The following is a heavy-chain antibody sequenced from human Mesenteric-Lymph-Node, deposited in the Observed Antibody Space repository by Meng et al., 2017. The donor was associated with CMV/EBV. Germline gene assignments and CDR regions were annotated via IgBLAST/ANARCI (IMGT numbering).Heavy chain of an antibody. V-gene: IGHV1-2*02. J-gene: IGHJ4*02. CDR2: INPNSGDT. CDR1: GGTFSSYA. Sequence: ASVKVSCKASGGTFSSYAISWVRQAPGQGLEWMGWINPNSGDTNYAQKFEGRVTMTRDTSSGTAYMELNRLRSDDTAVYYCARGAPNYYGSGSYSRDNWGQGTLVTVSS. CDR3: ARGAPNYYGSGSYSRDN. D-gene: IGHD3-10*01.